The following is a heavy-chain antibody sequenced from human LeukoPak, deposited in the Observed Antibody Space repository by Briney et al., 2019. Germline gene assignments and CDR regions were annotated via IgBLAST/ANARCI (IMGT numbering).Heavy chain of an antibody. CDR1: GFTFSYYT. D-gene: IGHD7-27*01. Sequence: GGSLRLSCAASGFTFSYYTMNWVRQAPGKGLEWVSSLSSSGRYISYADSVKGRSTISRDNANNSLFLQMNSLRAEDTAVYYCAKADLGRLDYWGQGTLVTVSS. J-gene: IGHJ4*02. CDR2: LSSSGRYI. V-gene: IGHV3-21*01. CDR3: AKADLGRLDY.